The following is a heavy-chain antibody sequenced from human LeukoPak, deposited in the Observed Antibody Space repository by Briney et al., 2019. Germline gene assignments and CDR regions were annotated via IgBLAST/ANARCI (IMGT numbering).Heavy chain of an antibody. D-gene: IGHD1-7*01. CDR1: GFTFSSYS. Sequence: GGSLRLSCAASGFTFSSYSMNWVRQAPGKGLEWVSSISSSSSYIYYADSVKGRFTISRDNAKNSLYLQMNSLRAEDTAVYYCGRSGTGTTYYYYMDVWGKGTTVTVSS. CDR2: ISSSSSYI. V-gene: IGHV3-21*01. CDR3: GRSGTGTTYYYYMDV. J-gene: IGHJ6*03.